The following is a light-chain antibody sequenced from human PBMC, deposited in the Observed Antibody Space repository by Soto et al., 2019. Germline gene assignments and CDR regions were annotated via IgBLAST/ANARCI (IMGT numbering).Light chain of an antibody. CDR2: DNS. V-gene: IGLV1-40*01. J-gene: IGLJ2*01. Sequence: QAVVTQPPSVSGAPAQRVTISCTGSSSNIGAGYDVHWYQQLPGTAPKLLIYDNSDRPSGVPDRFSGSKSGTSASLAITGLQAEDETDYYCQSYDSSLSGVVFGGGTKLTVL. CDR1: SSNIGAGYD. CDR3: QSYDSSLSGVV.